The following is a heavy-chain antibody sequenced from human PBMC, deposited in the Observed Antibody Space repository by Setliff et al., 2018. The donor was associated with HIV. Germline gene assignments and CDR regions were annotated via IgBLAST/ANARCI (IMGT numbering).Heavy chain of an antibody. V-gene: IGHV4-39*07. CDR2: IYYSGST. J-gene: IGHJ4*02. D-gene: IGHD3-10*01. CDR1: GGSINTGSYY. Sequence: SETLSLTCTVSGGSINTGSYYWGWIRQPPGKGLESIGTIYYSGSTYYKSSLKSRLTISVDTSKNQFSLKMSSVTAADTAVYYCARARGPEGYFDSWGRGTLVTVSS. CDR3: ARARGPEGYFDS.